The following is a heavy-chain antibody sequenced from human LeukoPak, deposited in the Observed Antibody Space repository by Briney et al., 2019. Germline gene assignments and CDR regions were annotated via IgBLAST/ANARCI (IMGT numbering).Heavy chain of an antibody. J-gene: IGHJ3*02. Sequence: PGGSLRLSCAASGFTFSRNNMNWVRQAPGKGLEWVSSMSSSSSYIYYADSVKGRFTISRDNAKNSLNLQMNSLRVEDTAVYYCARRGATRVAFDIWGQGTMVTVSS. CDR1: GFTFSRNN. D-gene: IGHD1-26*01. V-gene: IGHV3-21*01. CDR3: ARRGATRVAFDI. CDR2: MSSSSSYI.